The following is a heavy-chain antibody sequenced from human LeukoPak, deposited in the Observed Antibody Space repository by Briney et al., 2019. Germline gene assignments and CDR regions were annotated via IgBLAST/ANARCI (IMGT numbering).Heavy chain of an antibody. CDR1: GFNFNTYS. J-gene: IGHJ6*02. CDR2: ISSTSNYI. Sequence: GGSLRLSCAVSGFNFNTYSMNWVRQAPGKGPEWVSSISSTSNYIYYAESVKGRFAVSRDNAKNSLYLQMNSLRADDTAVYYCARAGDILLVSYFHYYGMDVWGQGTTVIVSS. V-gene: IGHV3-21*01. D-gene: IGHD7-27*01. CDR3: ARAGDILLVSYFHYYGMDV.